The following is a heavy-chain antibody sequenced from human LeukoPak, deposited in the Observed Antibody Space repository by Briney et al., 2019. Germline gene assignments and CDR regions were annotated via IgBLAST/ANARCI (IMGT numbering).Heavy chain of an antibody. CDR2: ISGSGGST. D-gene: IGHD3-10*01. Sequence: GGSLRLSCAASGFTFSSYAMSWVRQAPGKGLEGVSAISGSGGSTYYVDSVKGRFTIPRDNSKNTLYLQMNSLRAEDTAVYYCATKGRSDYLDYWGQGTLVTVSS. CDR3: ATKGRSDYLDY. V-gene: IGHV3-23*02. J-gene: IGHJ4*02. CDR1: GFTFSSYA.